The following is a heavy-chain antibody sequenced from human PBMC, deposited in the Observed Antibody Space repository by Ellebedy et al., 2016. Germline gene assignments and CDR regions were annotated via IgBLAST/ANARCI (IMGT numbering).Heavy chain of an antibody. J-gene: IGHJ5*02. CDR3: ARHTDSIAARPDWFNP. CDR2: IYYSGNT. D-gene: IGHD6-6*01. CDR1: GGSIGSSTYY. V-gene: IGHV4-39*01. Sequence: SETLSLTXTVSGGSIGSSTYYWGWIRQPPGRGLEWIGSIYYSGNTYTNPSLKSRVTISVDTSKNQFSLKLSSVTAADTAVYYCARHTDSIAARPDWFNPWGQGTLVTVSS.